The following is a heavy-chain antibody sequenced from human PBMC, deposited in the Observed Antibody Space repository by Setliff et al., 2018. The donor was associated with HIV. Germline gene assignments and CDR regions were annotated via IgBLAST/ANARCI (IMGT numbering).Heavy chain of an antibody. CDR3: ARDSSTRTWWFDP. J-gene: IGHJ5*02. V-gene: IGHV4-31*03. D-gene: IGHD6-13*01. Sequence: PSETLSLTCSVSGGSMSSGDYYWGWFRQDPGKGLEWIGYIYNRGSAYYNPSLKSRVSISLDTPKNQFSLTLSSMTAADTAVYYCARDSSTRTWWFDPWGQGTLVTVSS. CDR1: GGSMSSGDYY. CDR2: IYNRGSA.